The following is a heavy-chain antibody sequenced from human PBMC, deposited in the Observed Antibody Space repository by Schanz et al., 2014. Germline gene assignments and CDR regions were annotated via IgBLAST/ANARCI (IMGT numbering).Heavy chain of an antibody. Sequence: QVQLVQSGAEVKKPGASVKVSCKSSGYTFTDYHIHWVRQAPGQGLEYMGRINPNSGGTNFAQKFQGRVTMTRDTAMSTVYMELGRLRSDDTAVYYWAREGTVIRGVSGWFDPWGQGTLVAVSS. V-gene: IGHV1-2*06. CDR2: INPNSGGT. D-gene: IGHD3-10*01. CDR3: AREGTVIRGVSGWFDP. J-gene: IGHJ5*02. CDR1: GYTFTDYH.